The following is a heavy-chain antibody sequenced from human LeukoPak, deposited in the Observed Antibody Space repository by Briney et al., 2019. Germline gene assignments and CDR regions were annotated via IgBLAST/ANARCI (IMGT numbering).Heavy chain of an antibody. CDR2: IYSGGST. CDR1: RFTVSSNY. J-gene: IGHJ5*02. CDR3: ARPPLGGFDP. V-gene: IGHV3-66*04. Sequence: PGGSLRLSCAASRFTVSSNYMTWVRQAAGKGLEWVSVIYSGGSTYYADSVKGRFTISRDTSKNTLYLQMNSLRAEDTAVYYCARPPLGGFDPWGQGTLVTVSS.